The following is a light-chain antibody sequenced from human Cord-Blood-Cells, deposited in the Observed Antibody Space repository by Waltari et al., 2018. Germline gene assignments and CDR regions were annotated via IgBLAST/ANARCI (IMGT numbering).Light chain of an antibody. V-gene: IGKV4-1*01. CDR1: QSVLYSSNNKNY. Sequence: DIGMTQSPDSLAVSLGERASINCKSSQSVLYSSNNKNYLAWYQQKPGQPPKLLIYWASTRESGFPDRFSGSGSGTDFTLTISSLQAEDVAVYYCQQYYSTPLTFGGGTKVDIK. CDR2: WAS. J-gene: IGKJ4*01. CDR3: QQYYSTPLT.